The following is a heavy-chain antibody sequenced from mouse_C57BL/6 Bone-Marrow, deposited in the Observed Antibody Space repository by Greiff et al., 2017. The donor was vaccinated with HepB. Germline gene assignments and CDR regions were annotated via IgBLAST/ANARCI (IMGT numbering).Heavy chain of an antibody. CDR2: IHPSDSDT. V-gene: IGHV1-74*01. CDR1: GYTFTSYW. CDR3: AIYPLYDGYYFDY. J-gene: IGHJ2*01. D-gene: IGHD2-3*01. Sequence: QVQLKESGAELVKPGASVKVSCKASGYTFTSYWMHWVKQRPGQGLEWIGRIHPSDSDTNYNQKFKGKATFTVDKSSSTAYMQLSSLTSEDSAVYFCAIYPLYDGYYFDYWGQGTTLTVSS.